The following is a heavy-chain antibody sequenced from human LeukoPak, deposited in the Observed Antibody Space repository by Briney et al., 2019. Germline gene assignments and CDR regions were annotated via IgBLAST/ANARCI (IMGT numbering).Heavy chain of an antibody. J-gene: IGHJ5*01. V-gene: IGHV4-59*01. CDR1: GGSMTSYY. CDR3: ARGNGVNWFDY. Sequence: SETLSLTCTVSGGSMTSYYWSWIRQPPGKGLGWIGYVYYSGSINYNPSLKSRVAISVDTSKNQFSLRLSSATAADTAVYYCARGNGVNWFDYWGQGTLVTVSS. CDR2: VYYSGSI. D-gene: IGHD1-1*01.